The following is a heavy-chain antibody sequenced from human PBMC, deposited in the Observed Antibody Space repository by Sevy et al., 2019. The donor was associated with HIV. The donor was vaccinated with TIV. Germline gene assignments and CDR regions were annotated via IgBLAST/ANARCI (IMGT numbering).Heavy chain of an antibody. J-gene: IGHJ3*02. CDR3: ARDPLSKLFDASEI. D-gene: IGHD2-15*01. Sequence: GGSLRLSCAASGFTFSSYSMNWVRQAPGKGLEWVSFISGLSNYIYYADSVKGRFTISRDNAKNSVYLQMNSLRAEDTVLYYCARDPLSKLFDASEIWGQGQWSPSPQ. CDR1: GFTFSSYS. CDR2: ISGLSNYI. V-gene: IGHV3-21*01.